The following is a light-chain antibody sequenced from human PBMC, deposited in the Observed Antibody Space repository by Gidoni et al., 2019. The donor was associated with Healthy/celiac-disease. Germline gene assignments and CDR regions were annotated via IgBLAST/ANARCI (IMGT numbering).Light chain of an antibody. CDR2: DAS. V-gene: IGKV1-33*01. CDR3: QQYDNPTT. Sequence: DIQMTQSPSSLSASVGDRVTITCQASQDISNYLNWYQQKPGKAPKLLIYDASNLETGVPSRFSGSGSGTDFTFTISSLQPEDIATYYCQQYDNPTTFXGXTKVEIK. J-gene: IGKJ4*01. CDR1: QDISNY.